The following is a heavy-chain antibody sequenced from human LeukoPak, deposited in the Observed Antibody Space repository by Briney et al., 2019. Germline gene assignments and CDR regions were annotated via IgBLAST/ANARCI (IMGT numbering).Heavy chain of an antibody. CDR1: GGSISSSSYY. CDR3: ARSRARSYYDSSGYINY. D-gene: IGHD3-22*01. V-gene: IGHV4-39*01. CDR2: IYYSGST. J-gene: IGHJ4*02. Sequence: SETLSLTCTVSGGSISSSSYYWGWIRQPPGKGLEWIGSIYYSGSTYYNPSLKSRVTLSVDTSKNQFSPKLSSVTAADTAVYYCARSRARSYYDSSGYINYWGQGTLVTVSS.